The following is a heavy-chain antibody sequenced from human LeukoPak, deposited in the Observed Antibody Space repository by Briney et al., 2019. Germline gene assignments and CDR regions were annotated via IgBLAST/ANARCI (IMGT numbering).Heavy chain of an antibody. Sequence: GTLSLTCAVSGGSISSSNWWSWVRQPPGKGLEWVSGISDGGVSTYHADPVMGRFTVSRDNSKNTLFLQMNSLRAEDTAVYYCAKKMGTIRGFDYWGQGTLVTVSS. CDR2: ISDGGVST. V-gene: IGHV3-23*01. D-gene: IGHD5-24*01. CDR1: GGSISSSN. CDR3: AKKMGTIRGFDY. J-gene: IGHJ4*02.